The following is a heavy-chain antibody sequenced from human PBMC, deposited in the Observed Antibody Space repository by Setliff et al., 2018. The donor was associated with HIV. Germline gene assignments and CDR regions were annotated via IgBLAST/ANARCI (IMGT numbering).Heavy chain of an antibody. Sequence: SVKVSCKASGGTFSSSAISWVRQAPGRGLEWVGGIIPIIRTANYVQKFQGRATITTDESATTAYMELNNLRSDDTAVYYCARGSEISFSPGSGSYYLGAYWGQGTLVTVSS. CDR3: ARGSEISFSPGSGSYYLGAY. V-gene: IGHV1-69*05. CDR1: GGTFSSSA. J-gene: IGHJ4*02. CDR2: IIPIIRTA. D-gene: IGHD3-10*01.